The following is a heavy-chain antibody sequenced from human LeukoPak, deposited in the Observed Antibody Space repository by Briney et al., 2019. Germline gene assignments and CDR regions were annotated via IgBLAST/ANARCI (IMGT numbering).Heavy chain of an antibody. CDR3: ARGGYCGGDCYDAFDI. Sequence: PGGSLRLSCAASGFTFSSYSMNWVRQAPGKGLEWVSSISSSSSYIYYADSVKGRFTISRDNAKNSLYLQMNSLRAEDTAVYYCARGGYCGGDCYDAFDIWGQGSMVTVSS. CDR1: GFTFSSYS. V-gene: IGHV3-21*01. D-gene: IGHD2-21*01. J-gene: IGHJ3*02. CDR2: ISSSSSYI.